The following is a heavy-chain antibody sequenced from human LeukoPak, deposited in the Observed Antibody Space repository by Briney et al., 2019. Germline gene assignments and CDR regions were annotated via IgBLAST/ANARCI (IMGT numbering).Heavy chain of an antibody. V-gene: IGHV3-23*01. CDR2: INSVGGGT. CDR1: GFTFSTYA. CDR3: AKPLRGWYDFDY. D-gene: IGHD6-19*01. J-gene: IGHJ4*02. Sequence: GGSLRLSCAASGFTFSTYAMSWVRQAPGKGLEWVSAINSVGGGTHYADSVKGRFTISRDDSKNTVYLQMNSLRAGDTAVYYCAKPLRGWYDFDYWGQGTLVTVSS.